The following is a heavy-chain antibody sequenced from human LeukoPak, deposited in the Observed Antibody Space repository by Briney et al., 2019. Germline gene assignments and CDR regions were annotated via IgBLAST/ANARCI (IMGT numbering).Heavy chain of an antibody. CDR3: TKDSRWLQLYIRGCYFDH. CDR2: TSWNSGSM. Sequence: PGGSLRLSCEGSGFDFDNYAIHWVRQAPGKGLEWVAGTSWNSGSMGLADSVKGRFTISRDNATKSLYLQMNSLTIADTALYYCTKDSRWLQLYIRGCYFDHWGLGTLVSVAA. CDR1: GFDFDNYA. D-gene: IGHD5-24*01. J-gene: IGHJ4*02. V-gene: IGHV3-9*01.